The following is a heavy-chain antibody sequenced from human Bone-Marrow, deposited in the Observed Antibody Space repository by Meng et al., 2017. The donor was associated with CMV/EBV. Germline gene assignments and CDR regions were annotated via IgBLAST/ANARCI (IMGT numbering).Heavy chain of an antibody. Sequence: ASVKVSCKASGYTFTGYYMHWVRQAPGQGLEWMGWINPNSGGTNYAQKFQGRVTMTRDTSISTAYMELSRLRSDDTAVYYCASGQQLDGWGEGYYYYYGMDVWGQGTTVTFSS. CDR2: INPNSGGT. D-gene: IGHD6-13*01. CDR3: ASGQQLDGWGEGYYYYYGMDV. V-gene: IGHV1-2*02. J-gene: IGHJ6*02. CDR1: GYTFTGYY.